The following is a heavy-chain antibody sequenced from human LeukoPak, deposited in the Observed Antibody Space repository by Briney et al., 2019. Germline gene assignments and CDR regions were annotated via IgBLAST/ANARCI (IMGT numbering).Heavy chain of an antibody. CDR1: GFTFSNYE. J-gene: IGHJ4*02. V-gene: IGHV3-48*03. Sequence: PGGSLRLSCAASGFTFSNYEMNWVRQAPGKGLEWVPYISSRGTTIYYADSVKGRFTISRDNARNSLYLQMNSLRAEDTAVYYCARQRFFGDYAGDFWGQGTLVTVSS. CDR2: ISSRGTTI. D-gene: IGHD4-17*01. CDR3: ARQRFFGDYAGDF.